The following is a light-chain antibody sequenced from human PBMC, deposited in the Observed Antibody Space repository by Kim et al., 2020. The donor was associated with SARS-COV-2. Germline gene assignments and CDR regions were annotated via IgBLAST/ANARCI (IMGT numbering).Light chain of an antibody. CDR2: GNS. CDR1: SSNIGAGYD. J-gene: IGLJ2*01. CDR3: QSYDSSRGV. V-gene: IGLV1-40*01. Sequence: PGQRVTISCTGSSSNIGAGYDVHWYQQLPGTAPKLLIYGNSNRPTGVPDRFSGSKPGTSASLAITGLQAEDEADYYCQSYDSSRGVFGGGTQLTVL.